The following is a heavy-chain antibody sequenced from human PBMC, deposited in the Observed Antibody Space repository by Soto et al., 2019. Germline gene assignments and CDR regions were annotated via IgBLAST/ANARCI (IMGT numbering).Heavy chain of an antibody. V-gene: IGHV3-23*04. J-gene: IGHJ3*02. CDR1: GFTFSSYG. D-gene: IGHD4-17*01. CDR2: ISSTGGST. CDR3: AHPRGYGVFDAVDI. Sequence: VQLVESGGGVVQPGRSLRLSCAASGFTFSSYGMHWVRQAPGKGLEWVSAISSTGGSTYYAESVRGRFTISRDNSINTLYLQMSSLRTEDTALYYCAHPRGYGVFDAVDIWGQGTMVTVSS.